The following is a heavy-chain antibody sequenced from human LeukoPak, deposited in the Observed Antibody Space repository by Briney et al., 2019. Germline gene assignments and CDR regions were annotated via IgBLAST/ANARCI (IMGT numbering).Heavy chain of an antibody. D-gene: IGHD3-16*02. CDR1: GFTFSTYA. CDR3: ARRDYDYVWGSYRAFDI. CDR2: INHSGST. Sequence: GSLRLSCAGSGFTFSTYAMSWVRQPPGKGLEWIGEINHSGSTNYNPSLKSRVTISVDTSKNQFSLKLSSVTAADTAVYYCARRDYDYVWGSYRAFDIWGQGTMVTVSS. J-gene: IGHJ3*02. V-gene: IGHV4-34*01.